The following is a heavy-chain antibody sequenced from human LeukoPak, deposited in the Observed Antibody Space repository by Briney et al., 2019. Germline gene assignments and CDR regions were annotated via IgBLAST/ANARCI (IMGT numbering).Heavy chain of an antibody. J-gene: IGHJ6*03. CDR1: GITFSSYG. V-gene: IGHV3-23*01. D-gene: IGHD2-15*01. CDR3: AKNGDRGAYCTGGTCYPYFYYYMDV. Sequence: GGSLRLSCAASGITFSSYGMSWVRQAPGKGLEWVSSISSSGGTTYYADSVEGRLTLSRDNSKNTLYLQMNSLRAEDTAIYYCAKNGDRGAYCTGGTCYPYFYYYMDVWGKGTTVTI. CDR2: ISSSGGTT.